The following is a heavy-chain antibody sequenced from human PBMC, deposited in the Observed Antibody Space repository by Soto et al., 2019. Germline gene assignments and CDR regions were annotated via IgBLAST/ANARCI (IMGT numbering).Heavy chain of an antibody. CDR2: IYYSGST. D-gene: IGHD6-19*01. CDR3: ARGIEGWYQGRYYYGMDV. V-gene: IGHV4-61*01. J-gene: IGHJ6*02. CDR1: GGSVSSGSYY. Sequence: SETLSLTCTVSGGSVSSGSYYWSRIRQPPGKGLEWIGYIYYSGSTNYNPSLKSRVTISVDTSKNQFSLKLSSVTAADTAVYYCARGIEGWYQGRYYYGMDVWGQGTTVTVSS.